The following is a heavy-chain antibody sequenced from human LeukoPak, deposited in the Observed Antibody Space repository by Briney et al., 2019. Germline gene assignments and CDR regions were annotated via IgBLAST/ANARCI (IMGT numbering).Heavy chain of an antibody. CDR2: IYSGGST. Sequence: TGGSLRLSCAASGFTVSSNYMSWVRQAPGKGLEWVSVIYSGGSTYYADSVKGRFTISRDNSKNTLYLQMNSLRAEDTAVYYCATGATWDYYYMDVWGKGTTVTISS. CDR1: GFTVSSNY. D-gene: IGHD1-26*01. V-gene: IGHV3-53*01. CDR3: ATGATWDYYYMDV. J-gene: IGHJ6*03.